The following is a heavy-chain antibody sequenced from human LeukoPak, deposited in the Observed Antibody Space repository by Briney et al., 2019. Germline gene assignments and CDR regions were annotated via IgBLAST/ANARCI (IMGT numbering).Heavy chain of an antibody. D-gene: IGHD2-21*02. V-gene: IGHV4-31*03. J-gene: IGHJ5*02. CDR3: ARESMGICGGDCYTSWFDP. CDR2: IHYSGST. Sequence: PSQTLSLTCTVSGGSISSGGDYWTWVRQHPGKGLEWIGYIHYSGSTNYNPSLKSRVTISVDTSKNQFSLKLSSVTAADTAVYYCARESMGICGGDCYTSWFDPWGQGTLVTVSS. CDR1: GGSISSGGDY.